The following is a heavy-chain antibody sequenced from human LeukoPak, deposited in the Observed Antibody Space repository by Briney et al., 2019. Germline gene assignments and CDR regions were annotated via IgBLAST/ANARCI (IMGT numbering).Heavy chain of an antibody. J-gene: IGHJ4*02. CDR3: AKAQRPPILYYFDY. CDR1: GFTFSSYA. CDR2: ISGSGSST. V-gene: IGHV3-23*01. Sequence: HPGGSLRLSCAASGFTFSSYAMSWVRQAPGKGLEWVSGISGSGSSTNYADSVKGRFTISRDNSKKTLYLQMNSLRAEDTAIYYCAKAQRPPILYYFDYWGQGTLVTVSS. D-gene: IGHD6-25*01.